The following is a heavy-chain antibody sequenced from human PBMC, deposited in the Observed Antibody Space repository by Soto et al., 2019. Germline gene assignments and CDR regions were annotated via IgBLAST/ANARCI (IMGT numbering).Heavy chain of an antibody. Sequence: QVQLVQSGAEVKKPGSSVKVSCKASGGTFSSYAIGWVRQAPGQGLEWMGGIIPIFGTANYAQKFQGRVTITAHESTSTAYMELSSLRSEDTAVYYCARDGSGYRSRASPMDVWGQGTTVTVSS. D-gene: IGHD3-22*01. V-gene: IGHV1-69*01. CDR1: GGTFSSYA. CDR2: IIPIFGTA. CDR3: ARDGSGYRSRASPMDV. J-gene: IGHJ6*02.